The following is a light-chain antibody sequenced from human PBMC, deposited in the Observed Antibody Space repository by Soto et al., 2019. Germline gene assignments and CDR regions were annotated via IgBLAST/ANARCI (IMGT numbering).Light chain of an antibody. J-gene: IGKJ5*01. V-gene: IGKV1-8*01. CDR3: QQYYSYSIT. CDR1: QGISSY. Sequence: AIRMTQSPSSFSASTGDRVTITCRASQGISSYLAWYQQKPGKAPKRLIYAASTLQSGVPSKFSGSGPGTDFTLTISCLQSQDFATYCCQQYYSYSITFGQGTRLEIK. CDR2: AAS.